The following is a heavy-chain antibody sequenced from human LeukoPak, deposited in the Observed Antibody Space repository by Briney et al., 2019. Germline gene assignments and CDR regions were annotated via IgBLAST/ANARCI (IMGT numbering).Heavy chain of an antibody. Sequence: TSETLSLTCTVSGGSISSSSYYWGWIRQPPGKGLEWIGSIYYSGSTYYNPSLKSRVTISVDTSKNQFSLKLSSVTAADTAVYYCARQNCGGDWFCPGFDYWGQGTLVTVSS. V-gene: IGHV4-39*01. CDR3: ARQNCGGDWFCPGFDY. J-gene: IGHJ4*02. D-gene: IGHD2-21*02. CDR2: IYYSGST. CDR1: GGSISSSSYY.